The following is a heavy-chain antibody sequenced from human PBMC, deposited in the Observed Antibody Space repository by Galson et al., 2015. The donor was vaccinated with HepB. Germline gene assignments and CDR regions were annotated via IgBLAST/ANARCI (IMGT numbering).Heavy chain of an antibody. J-gene: IGHJ4*02. CDR2: IYYSGST. Sequence: ETLSLTCTVSGGSISSSSYYWGWIRQPPGKGLEWIGSIYYSGSTYYNPSLKSRVTISVDTSKNQFSLKLSSVTAADTAVYYCARHAAAPVDTAMVLNRLPFDYWGQGTLVTVSS. D-gene: IGHD5-18*01. CDR1: GGSISSSSYY. CDR3: ARHAAAPVDTAMVLNRLPFDY. V-gene: IGHV4-39*01.